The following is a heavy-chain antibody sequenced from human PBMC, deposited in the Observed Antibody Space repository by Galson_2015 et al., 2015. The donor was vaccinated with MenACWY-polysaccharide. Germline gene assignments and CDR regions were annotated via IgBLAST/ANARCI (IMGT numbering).Heavy chain of an antibody. J-gene: IGHJ4*01. CDR3: AKSEARNSGPFDL. CDR1: GFTFGNYG. V-gene: IGHV3-30*18. D-gene: IGHD6-19*01. Sequence: SLRLSCAASGFTFGNYGMHWVRQAPGTGLEWVTYITYAASDQIYAGSVKGRFTISTDNSKSLLYLQMDSLRPEDTAVYYCAKSEARNSGPFDLWGHGTLVTVSS. CDR2: ITYAASDQ.